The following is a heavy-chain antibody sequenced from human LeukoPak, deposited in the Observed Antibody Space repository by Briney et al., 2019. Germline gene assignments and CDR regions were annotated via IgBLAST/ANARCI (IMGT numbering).Heavy chain of an antibody. Sequence: GTSVKVSCKASGFTFTSSAVQWVRQARGQPREWIGWIVVGSGNTNYAQKFQERVTITRDMSTSTAYMELSSQRSEDTAVYYCAAFPDSGVVVITDGQTSYFFEYWGQGTLVTVSS. CDR3: AAFPDSGVVVITDGQTSYFFEY. CDR1: GFTFTSSA. CDR2: IVVGSGNT. D-gene: IGHD3-22*01. V-gene: IGHV1-58*01. J-gene: IGHJ4*02.